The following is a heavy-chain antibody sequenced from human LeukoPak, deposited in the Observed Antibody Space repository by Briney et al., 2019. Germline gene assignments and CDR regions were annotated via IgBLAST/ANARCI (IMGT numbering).Heavy chain of an antibody. V-gene: IGHV3-53*01. CDR1: GFTVNTNY. CDR3: ARDGSRGRGYYYYYGMDV. J-gene: IGHJ6*04. D-gene: IGHD2-2*01. CDR2: MHSVGTT. Sequence: QAGGSLRLSCAASGFTVNTNYMSWVRQAPGKGLEWVSIMHSVGTTYYADSVKGRFTFSRDNSKNTLYLQMNNLRAEDTAVYYCARDGSRGRGYYYYYGMDVWGEGTTVTVSS.